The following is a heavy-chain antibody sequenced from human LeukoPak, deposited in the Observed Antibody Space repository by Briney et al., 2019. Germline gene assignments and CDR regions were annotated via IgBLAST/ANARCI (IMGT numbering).Heavy chain of an antibody. CDR1: GFTFSSYW. Sequence: PGGSLRLSCAASGFTFSSYWMHWVRQAPGKGLVGVSRINSGGSSTIYADSVKGRFTISRDNAKNTLYLQMNSLRAEDTAVYYCARVEQQWLVHFDYWGQGTLVTVSS. D-gene: IGHD6-19*01. CDR3: ARVEQQWLVHFDY. CDR2: INSGGSST. J-gene: IGHJ4*02. V-gene: IGHV3-74*01.